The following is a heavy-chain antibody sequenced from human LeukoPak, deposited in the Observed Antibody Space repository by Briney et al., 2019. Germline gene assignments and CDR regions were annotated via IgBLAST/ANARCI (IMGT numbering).Heavy chain of an antibody. Sequence: ASVRVSCKASGYTFTSYYMHWVRQAPGQGLEWLGWINPNSGGTNYAQKFQGRVTITRDTSISTAYMELSSLTSDDTAVYYCAQLETDYWGQGTLVTVSS. CDR3: AQLETDY. V-gene: IGHV1-2*02. D-gene: IGHD1-1*01. CDR2: INPNSGGT. CDR1: GYTFTSYY. J-gene: IGHJ4*02.